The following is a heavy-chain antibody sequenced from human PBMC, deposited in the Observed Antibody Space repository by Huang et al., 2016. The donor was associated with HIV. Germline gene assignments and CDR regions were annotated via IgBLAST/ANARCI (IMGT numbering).Heavy chain of an antibody. Sequence: QMQLQESGPGLVKPSETLSLTCTVSGGSVSSGSYYWSWIRQPPGKGLEWIGYIYYSGSTNYHPSLKSRVTISVDTSKHQCSLKLSPVTAADTAVYYCARDTPLGATTGFDYWGQGTLVTVSS. V-gene: IGHV4-61*01. D-gene: IGHD1-26*01. J-gene: IGHJ4*02. CDR3: ARDTPLGATTGFDY. CDR2: IYYSGST. CDR1: GGSVSSGSYY.